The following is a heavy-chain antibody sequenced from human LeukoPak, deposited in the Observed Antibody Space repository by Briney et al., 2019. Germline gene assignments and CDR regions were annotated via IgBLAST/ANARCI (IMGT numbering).Heavy chain of an antibody. Sequence: GESLKISCKGSGYSFTSYWIGWVRQMPGKGLEWMGIIYPGDSDTRYSPSFQGQVTISADKSISTAYLQWSSLKASDTAMYYCARANLNYYDSSGYYSWGQGTLVTVSS. V-gene: IGHV5-51*01. J-gene: IGHJ4*02. CDR3: ARANLNYYDSSGYYS. CDR2: IYPGDSDT. D-gene: IGHD3-22*01. CDR1: GYSFTSYW.